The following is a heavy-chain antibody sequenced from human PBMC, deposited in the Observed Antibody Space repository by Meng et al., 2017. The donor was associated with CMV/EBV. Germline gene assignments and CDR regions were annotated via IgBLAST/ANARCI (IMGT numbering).Heavy chain of an antibody. V-gene: IGHV3-66*02. CDR3: ARIDVDTAMVPYYYGMDV. Sequence: GGPLRLSCAASGFTVSSNYMSWVRQAPGKGLEWVSVIYSGGSTYYADSVKGRFTISRDNSKNTLYLQMNSLRAEDTAVYYCARIDVDTAMVPYYYGMDVWGQGTTVTVSS. CDR2: IYSGGST. D-gene: IGHD5-18*01. J-gene: IGHJ6*02. CDR1: GFTVSSNY.